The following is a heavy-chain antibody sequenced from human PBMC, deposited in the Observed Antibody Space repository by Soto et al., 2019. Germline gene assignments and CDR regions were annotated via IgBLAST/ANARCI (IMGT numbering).Heavy chain of an antibody. D-gene: IGHD2-21*02. CDR3: ARAHIVVVTATCDAFDI. V-gene: IGHV4-34*01. J-gene: IGHJ3*02. CDR1: GGSFSGYY. CDR2: INHSGST. Sequence: QVQLQQWGAGLLKPSETLSLTCAVYGGSFSGYYWSWIRQPPGKGLEWIGEINHSGSTHYNPSLTSRVTISVDTSKNQFSLKLSSVTAADTAVYYCARAHIVVVTATCDAFDIWGQGTMVIVSS.